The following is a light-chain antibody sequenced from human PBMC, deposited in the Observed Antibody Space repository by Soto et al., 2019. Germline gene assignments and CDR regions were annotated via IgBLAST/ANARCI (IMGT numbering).Light chain of an antibody. CDR1: QGISNY. J-gene: IGKJ1*01. Sequence: DIQMTQSPSSLSASVGDRVTITCRASQGISNYLAWYQQKPGKVPKLLIYAASTLQSGVPSRFSGSGSGTDSTPTISSLQPDDVATYYYQKYNSAPWTFGQGTKVEIK. CDR3: QKYNSAPWT. CDR2: AAS. V-gene: IGKV1-27*01.